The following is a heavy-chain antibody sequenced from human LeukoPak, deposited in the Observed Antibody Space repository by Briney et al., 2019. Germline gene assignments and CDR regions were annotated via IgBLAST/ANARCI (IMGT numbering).Heavy chain of an antibody. J-gene: IGHJ3*02. Sequence: GGSLRLSCAASGFTFSDYWMHWVRQAPGEGLVWVSRINSDATSPTYADSVKGPFTISSAKANNTLYLKMNSLRADDTALYYCARETRETGRGYHQTDAFDIWGQGTMVSVSS. D-gene: IGHD3-22*01. CDR3: ARETRETGRGYHQTDAFDI. CDR2: INSDATSP. CDR1: GFTFSDYW. V-gene: IGHV3-74*01.